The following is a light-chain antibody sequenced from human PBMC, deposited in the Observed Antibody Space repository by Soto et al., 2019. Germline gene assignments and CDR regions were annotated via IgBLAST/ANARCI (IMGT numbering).Light chain of an antibody. CDR1: QFLSSY. CDR2: DTS. Sequence: EAVLTQSPATLSLARGERATLSCRASQFLSSYLAWYQQKPGQPPRLLIYDTSNRATGIPARFSGSRSGTDFTLTISSLEPEDFGVYFCHQRNKFGQGTRLENK. CDR3: HQRNK. V-gene: IGKV3-11*01. J-gene: IGKJ5*01.